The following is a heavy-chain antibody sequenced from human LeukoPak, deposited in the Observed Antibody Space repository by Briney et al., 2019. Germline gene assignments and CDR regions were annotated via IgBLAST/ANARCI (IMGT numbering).Heavy chain of an antibody. Sequence: SETLSLTCTVSGGSIRSSYWSWIRQPPGKGLEWMGYLFYNGNTNYNSSLKSRVTISVDTSKNQVSLKLNSLTAAATAVYFCARDQGWGDWYFDLWGRGTLVTVSS. D-gene: IGHD3-10*01. CDR2: LFYNGNT. CDR1: GGSIRSSY. V-gene: IGHV4-59*01. J-gene: IGHJ2*01. CDR3: ARDQGWGDWYFDL.